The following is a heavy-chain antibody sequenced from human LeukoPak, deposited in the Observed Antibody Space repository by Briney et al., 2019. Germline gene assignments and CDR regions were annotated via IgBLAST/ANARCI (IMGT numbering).Heavy chain of an antibody. CDR1: GYTFTGYY. Sequence: ASVKVSCKASGYTFTGYYMHWVRQAPGQGLEWMGWINPTSGGTNYAQKFQGRVTMTRDTSISTAYMELSRLRSDDTAVYYCARVGYYYGNNWFDPWGQGTLVTVSS. CDR2: INPTSGGT. CDR3: ARVGYYYGNNWFDP. J-gene: IGHJ5*02. D-gene: IGHD3-10*01. V-gene: IGHV1-2*02.